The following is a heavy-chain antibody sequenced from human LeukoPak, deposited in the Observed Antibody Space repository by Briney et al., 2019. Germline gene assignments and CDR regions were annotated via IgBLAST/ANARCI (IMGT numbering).Heavy chain of an antibody. V-gene: IGHV3-7*03. CDR1: GFTFSSYW. CDR2: IKQDGSER. J-gene: IGHJ4*02. CDR3: AREKPFYDSSGYYYPIAFDY. D-gene: IGHD3-22*01. Sequence: GGSLRLSCAASGFTFSSYWMSWVRQAPGKGLEWVATIKQDGSERYYVDSVKGRFTISRDNAQNSLSLQMNSLRAEDTALYYCAREKPFYDSSGYYYPIAFDYWGQGTLVTVSS.